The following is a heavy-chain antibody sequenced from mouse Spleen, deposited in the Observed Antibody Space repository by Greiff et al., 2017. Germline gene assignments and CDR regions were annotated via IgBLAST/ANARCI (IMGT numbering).Heavy chain of an antibody. V-gene: IGHV1-69*01. CDR2: IDPSDSYT. D-gene: IGHD2-1*01. J-gene: IGHJ2*01. Sequence: QVQLQQSGAELVMPGASVKLSCKASGYTFTSYWMHWVKQRPGQGLEWIGEIDPSDSYTNYNQKFKGKATLTVDKSSSTAYMQLSSLTSEDSAVYYCARHYGNYQYYFDYWGQGTTLTVSS. CDR3: ARHYGNYQYYFDY. CDR1: GYTFTSYW.